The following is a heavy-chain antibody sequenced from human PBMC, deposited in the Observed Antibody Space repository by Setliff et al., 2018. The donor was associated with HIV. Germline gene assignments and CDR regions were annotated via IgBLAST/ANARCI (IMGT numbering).Heavy chain of an antibody. Sequence: PSETLSLTCAVYGGSFSGYFWSWIRQSPRKRLEWIGELNDSGSTNYNPSLKSRVTISIDTSKNQFSLRLTSLTAADTAVYFCARLWLHYGADIPKFDPWGQGTLVTVSS. CDR3: ARLWLHYGADIPKFDP. J-gene: IGHJ5*02. V-gene: IGHV4-34*01. CDR1: GGSFSGYF. CDR2: LNDSGST. D-gene: IGHD4-17*01.